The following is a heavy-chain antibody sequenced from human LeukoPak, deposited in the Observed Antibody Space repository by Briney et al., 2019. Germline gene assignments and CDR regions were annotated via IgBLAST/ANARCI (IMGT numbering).Heavy chain of an antibody. CDR1: GYSISSGYY. J-gene: IGHJ5*02. Sequence: SETLSLTCTVSGYSISSGYYWGWIRQPPGKGLEWIGSIYHGGSTYYNPSLKSRVTISVDTSKNQFSLKLSSVTAADTAVYYCARVRYSSSWPNWFDPWGQGTLVTVSS. CDR2: IYHGGST. D-gene: IGHD6-13*01. CDR3: ARVRYSSSWPNWFDP. V-gene: IGHV4-38-2*02.